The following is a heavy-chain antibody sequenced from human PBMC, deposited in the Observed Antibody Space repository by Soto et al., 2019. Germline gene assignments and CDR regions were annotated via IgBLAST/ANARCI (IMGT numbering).Heavy chain of an antibody. V-gene: IGHV5-51*01. CDR2: IYPGDSDT. CDR1: GYSFTSYW. Sequence: GESLKISCKVSGYSFTSYWIGWVRQMPGKGLEWMGIIYPGDSDTRYSPSFQGQVSISADKSISTAYLQWSSLKASDTAMYYCASSGYSYGTYYYYGMDVWGQGTSVTVSS. J-gene: IGHJ6*02. CDR3: ASSGYSYGTYYYYGMDV. D-gene: IGHD5-18*01.